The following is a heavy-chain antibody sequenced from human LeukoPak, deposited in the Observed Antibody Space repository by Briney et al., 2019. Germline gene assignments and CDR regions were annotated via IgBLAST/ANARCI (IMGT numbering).Heavy chain of an antibody. J-gene: IGHJ4*02. Sequence: PGGSLRLSCAASGFTFSSYGMHWVRQAPGKGLEWVAVISYDGSNKYYADSVKGRFTISRDNSKNTLYLQMNSLRAEDTAVYYCATPVEMASDSWGQGTLVTVSS. CDR3: ATPVEMASDS. D-gene: IGHD5-24*01. V-gene: IGHV3-30*03. CDR2: ISYDGSNK. CDR1: GFTFSSYG.